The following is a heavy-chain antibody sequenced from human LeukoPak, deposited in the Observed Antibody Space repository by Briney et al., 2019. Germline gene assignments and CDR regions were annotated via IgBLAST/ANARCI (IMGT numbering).Heavy chain of an antibody. CDR1: GFTFXGXX. D-gene: IGHD1-26*01. Sequence: GFTFXGXXXHXVRXXPGXGXXWVTFIRYDGTNKYYADSVKCRFTISRDTSKNTLYLQMNSLRAEDTAVYYCAKDGGSYSIDYWGQGTLVTVSS. J-gene: IGHJ4*02. CDR2: IRYDGTNK. CDR3: AKDGGSYSIDY. V-gene: IGHV3-30*02.